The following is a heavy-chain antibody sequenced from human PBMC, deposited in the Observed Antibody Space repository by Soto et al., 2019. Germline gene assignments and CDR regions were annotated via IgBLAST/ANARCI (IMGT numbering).Heavy chain of an antibody. CDR2: IKQDGSDK. J-gene: IGHJ4*02. D-gene: IGHD4-17*01. Sequence: EVQLVESGGGLVLPGGSLRLSCAASGFTFGSYWMSWVRQAPGKGLEWVANIKQDGSDKYYVDSVKGRFTISRDNAKNSLYLQMNSLRAEDTAVYYCAKGPDNTVTTYSDYWGQGTLVTVSS. CDR3: AKGPDNTVTTYSDY. CDR1: GFTFGSYW. V-gene: IGHV3-7*03.